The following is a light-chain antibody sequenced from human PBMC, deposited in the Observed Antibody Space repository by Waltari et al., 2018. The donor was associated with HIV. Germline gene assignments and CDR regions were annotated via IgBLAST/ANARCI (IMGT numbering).Light chain of an antibody. CDR1: RTVLSNSDNRNY. CDR2: WAS. CDR3: QQYYTVRPT. V-gene: IGKV4-1*01. Sequence: DIVMTQSPDSLAVSLGERATFKCRSSRTVLSNSDNRNYLAWYQQKTGQSPNVLIYWASTRQSGVPDRFSASGSGTNFSLTISSLQAADVAVYYCQQYYTVRPTFGGGTKVEIK. J-gene: IGKJ4*01.